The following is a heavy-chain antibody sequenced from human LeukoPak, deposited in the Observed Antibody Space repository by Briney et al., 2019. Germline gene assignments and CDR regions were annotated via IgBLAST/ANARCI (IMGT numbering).Heavy chain of an antibody. CDR1: GYTFTSYG. CDR3: ARERSSTSSWYYFDY. Sequence: GASAKVSCKASGYTFTSYGISWVRQAPGQGLEWMGWISAYNGNTNYAQKLQGRVTMTTDTSTSTAYMELRSLRSDDTAVYYCARERSSTSSWYYFDYWGQGTLVTVSS. CDR2: ISAYNGNT. J-gene: IGHJ4*02. D-gene: IGHD6-13*01. V-gene: IGHV1-18*01.